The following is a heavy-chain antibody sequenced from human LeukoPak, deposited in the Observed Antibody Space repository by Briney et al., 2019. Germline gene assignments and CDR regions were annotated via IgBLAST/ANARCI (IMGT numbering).Heavy chain of an antibody. CDR3: ARGDGYYFGS. V-gene: IGHV3-48*01. CDR1: VFTLSSYC. CDR2: ISRSSTTI. Sequence: PGGSLRLSCAASVFTLSSYCMNWVSQAPGKGREWVSYISRSSTTIYYADSVKGRFTISRDNAKDSLYLQMNNLRAEDTAVYYCARGDGYYFGSWGQGTLVTVSS. J-gene: IGHJ4*02.